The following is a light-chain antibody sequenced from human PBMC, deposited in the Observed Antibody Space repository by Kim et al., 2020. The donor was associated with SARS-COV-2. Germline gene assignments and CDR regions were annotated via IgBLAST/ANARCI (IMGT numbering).Light chain of an antibody. Sequence: ASVGDRVTIPCRASQGISSALAWYQQKPGKAPNLLIYDASSLESGVPSRFSGSGSGTDFTLTISSLQPEDFASYYCQQFNNYPLTFGGGTKVDIK. V-gene: IGKV1D-13*01. J-gene: IGKJ4*01. CDR3: QQFNNYPLT. CDR2: DAS. CDR1: QGISSA.